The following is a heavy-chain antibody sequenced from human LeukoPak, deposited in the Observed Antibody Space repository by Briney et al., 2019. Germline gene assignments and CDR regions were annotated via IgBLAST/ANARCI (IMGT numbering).Heavy chain of an antibody. CDR2: IRNDGSNK. V-gene: IGHV3-30*02. Sequence: GGSLGLSCAASGFTFSSYGMHWVRQAPGKGLEWVAFIRNDGSNKFYADSVKGRFTISRDNSKNTLYLQMNSLRTEDTAVYYCAKARIAARPGIDYWGQGTLVTVSS. D-gene: IGHD6-6*01. CDR1: GFTFSSYG. J-gene: IGHJ4*02. CDR3: AKARIAARPGIDY.